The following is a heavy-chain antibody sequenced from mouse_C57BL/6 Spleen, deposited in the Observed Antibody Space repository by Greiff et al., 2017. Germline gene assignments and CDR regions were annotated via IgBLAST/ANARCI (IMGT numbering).Heavy chain of an antibody. J-gene: IGHJ1*03. CDR1: GYTFTSYT. Sequence: QVQLQQSGAELARPGASVKMSCKASGYTFTSYTMHWVKQRPGQGLEWIGYINPSSGYTKYNQKFKDKATLTADKSSSTAYMQLSSLTSEASAVYYRAREGIVSPYGYFDVWGTGTTVTVSS. CDR2: INPSSGYT. V-gene: IGHV1-4*01. D-gene: IGHD2-5*01. CDR3: AREGIVSPYGYFDV.